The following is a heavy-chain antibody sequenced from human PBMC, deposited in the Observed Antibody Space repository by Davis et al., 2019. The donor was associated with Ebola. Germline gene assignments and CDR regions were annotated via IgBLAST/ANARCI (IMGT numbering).Heavy chain of an antibody. Sequence: GGSLRLSCAASGFSLNTYGMNWVRQAPGKGLEWVSSISSGSSFIYYADSVKGRFTISRDNSKNTLFLQMKSLRAEEAAIYYGAKGHPSPYFYWYFDLWGRGTLVTVSS. CDR1: GFSLNTYG. J-gene: IGHJ2*01. CDR3: AKGHPSPYFYWYFDL. D-gene: IGHD2/OR15-2a*01. V-gene: IGHV3-21*04. CDR2: ISSGSSFI.